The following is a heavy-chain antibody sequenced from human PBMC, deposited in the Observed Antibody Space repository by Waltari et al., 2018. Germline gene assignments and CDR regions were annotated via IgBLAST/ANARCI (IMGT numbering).Heavy chain of an antibody. CDR2: IKKDGSEE. CDR1: GFTLSSYW. D-gene: IGHD3-22*01. J-gene: IGHJ3*02. CDR3: ARDQWFAFDI. Sequence: EVQLVESGGGLVQPGGSLRLSCAASGFTLSSYWMSWVRQAPGKGLGWVANIKKDGSEEYYVDSGRGRFTISRDNAKNSLYLQMNSLRPEDTAVYYCARDQWFAFDIWGQGTMVTVSS. V-gene: IGHV3-7*01.